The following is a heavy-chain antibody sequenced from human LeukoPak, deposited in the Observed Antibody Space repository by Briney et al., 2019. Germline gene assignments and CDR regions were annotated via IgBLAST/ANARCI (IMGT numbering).Heavy chain of an antibody. V-gene: IGHV1-46*01. J-gene: IGHJ6*03. CDR1: GYTFTSYY. D-gene: IGHD6-13*01. Sequence: ASVKVSCKASGYTFTSYYMHWVRQAPGQGLEWVGLINPSGGSTSYPQNFQGRVTMTRDTSTSTVYMELSSLRSEDTAVYYCARVGKGSSSSYYYYYMDVWGKGTTVTVSS. CDR3: ARVGKGSSSSYYYYYMDV. CDR2: INPSGGST.